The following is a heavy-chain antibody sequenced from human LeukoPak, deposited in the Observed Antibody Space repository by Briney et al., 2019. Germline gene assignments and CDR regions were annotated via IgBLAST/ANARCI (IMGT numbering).Heavy chain of an antibody. CDR2: IYHSGST. J-gene: IGHJ4*02. CDR1: GGSISSGGYS. D-gene: IGHD5-12*01. V-gene: IGHV4-30-2*01. Sequence: SETLSLTCAVSGGSISSGGYSWSWIRQPPGKGLEWIGYIYHSGSTYYNPSLKSRVTISVDGSKNQFSLKLSSVTAADTAVYYCARGYSGYDSKNYFDYWGQGTLVTVSS. CDR3: ARGYSGYDSKNYFDY.